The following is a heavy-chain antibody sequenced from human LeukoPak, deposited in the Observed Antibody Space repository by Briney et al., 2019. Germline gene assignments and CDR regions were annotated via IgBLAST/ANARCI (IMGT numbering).Heavy chain of an antibody. Sequence: ASVKVSCKASGYTFTSYGISWVRQAPGQGLEWMGWISPYNGNTNYAQKLQDRVNMTTDTSTSTAYMELRSLRSDDTAVYYCARTSTIFGVVSYDYWGQGTLVTVSS. D-gene: IGHD3-3*01. V-gene: IGHV1-18*01. CDR1: GYTFTSYG. CDR2: ISPYNGNT. J-gene: IGHJ4*02. CDR3: ARTSTIFGVVSYDY.